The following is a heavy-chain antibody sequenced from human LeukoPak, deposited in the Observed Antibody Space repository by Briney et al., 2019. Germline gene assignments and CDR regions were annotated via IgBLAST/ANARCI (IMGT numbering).Heavy chain of an antibody. J-gene: IGHJ5*02. Sequence: ASVKVSCTASGYTFTSYYMHWVRQAPGQGLEWMGIINPSGGSTSYAQKLQGRVTMTRDTSTSTVYMELSSLRSEDTAVYYCARGTLTMVRGVIGWFDPWGQGTLVTVSS. CDR3: ARGTLTMVRGVIGWFDP. CDR2: INPSGGST. V-gene: IGHV1-46*01. CDR1: GYTFTSYY. D-gene: IGHD3-10*01.